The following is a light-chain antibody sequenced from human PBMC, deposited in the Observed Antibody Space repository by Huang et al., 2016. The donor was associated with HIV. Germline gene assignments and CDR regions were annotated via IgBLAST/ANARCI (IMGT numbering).Light chain of an antibody. J-gene: IGKJ4*01. Sequence: DIVMTQSPDSLTVSLGERATINCRSSQSLFFSSNKRSYLAWYQKKPGQPPKLVISWGSARESGVPDRFSGSGSETHFTLTINSLQAEDVAVYYCQQYYHNPLTFGGGTKVEI. CDR3: QQYYHNPLT. CDR2: WGS. V-gene: IGKV4-1*01. CDR1: QSLFFSSNKRSY.